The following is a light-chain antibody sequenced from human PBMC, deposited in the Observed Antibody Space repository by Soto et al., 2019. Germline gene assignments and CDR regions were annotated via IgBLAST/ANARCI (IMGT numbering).Light chain of an antibody. CDR2: DAS. V-gene: IGKV1-33*01. J-gene: IGKJ2*01. CDR3: QQYDNLPPL. Sequence: DIQRTQSPSSLSASVRDTVTITCQASQDITNYLNWYQQKPGKAPKLLIYDASNLETGVPSRFSGSGSGTDFTFTISSLQPEDIATYYCQQYDNLPPLFGQGTKLEIK. CDR1: QDITNY.